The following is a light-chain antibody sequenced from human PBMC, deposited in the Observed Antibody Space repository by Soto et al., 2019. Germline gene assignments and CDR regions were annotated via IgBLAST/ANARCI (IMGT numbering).Light chain of an antibody. CDR1: SSNIGNNF. CDR3: STWDASLSGLV. V-gene: IGLV1-47*02. J-gene: IGLJ3*02. CDR2: SDD. Sequence: QSVLTQPPSASGTPGQKVTISCSGASSNIGNNFVSWYQQVPGTAPKLLIYSDDQRPSGVPDRVSGSKSGTSASLAISGLRSEDEADYYCSTWDASLSGLVFGGGTKVTVL.